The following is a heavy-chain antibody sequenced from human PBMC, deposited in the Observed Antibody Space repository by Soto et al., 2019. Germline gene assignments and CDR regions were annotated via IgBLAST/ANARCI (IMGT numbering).Heavy chain of an antibody. V-gene: IGHV4-34*01. CDR3: ASVSRRRITILTNWFDP. CDR1: GGSFSGYY. J-gene: IGHJ5*02. Sequence: SETLSLTCAVYGGSFSGYYWSWIRQPPGKGLEWIGEINHSGSTNYNPSLKSRVTISVDTSKNQFSLKLSSVTAADTAVYYCASVSRRRITILTNWFDPSGPGTMVTVYS. D-gene: IGHD3-3*01. CDR2: INHSGST.